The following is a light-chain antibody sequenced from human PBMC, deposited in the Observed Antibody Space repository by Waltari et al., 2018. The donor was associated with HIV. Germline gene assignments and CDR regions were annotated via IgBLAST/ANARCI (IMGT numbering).Light chain of an antibody. CDR2: AFH. CDR3: SSYAGGRDVL. CDR1: SSDVGGYDY. Sequence: QSALTQPPSAPGSPGQSVNMHCTGTSSDVGGYDYDSSYQHHPGKAPKLLIYAFHNRPSAVPDLFSGSKSGNTTSLAVSGLQVEDEAEYYCSSYAGGRDVLFGGGTKLTVL. V-gene: IGLV2-8*01. J-gene: IGLJ2*01.